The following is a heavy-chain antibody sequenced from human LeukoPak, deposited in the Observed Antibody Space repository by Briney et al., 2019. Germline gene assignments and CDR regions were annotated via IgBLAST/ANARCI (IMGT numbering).Heavy chain of an antibody. CDR3: SMDLSGAHDY. CDR1: GFTFSSYW. CDR2: VNTDGRTT. D-gene: IGHD2-2*03. J-gene: IGHJ4*02. V-gene: IGHV3-74*01. Sequence: RGSLRLSCAASGFTFSSYWMHWVRQAPGKGLVWVSRVNTDGRTTNYADSVRGRFTISRDNAENTLYLQVNSLRVEDTAVYYCSMDLSGAHDYWGQGSVVTVSS.